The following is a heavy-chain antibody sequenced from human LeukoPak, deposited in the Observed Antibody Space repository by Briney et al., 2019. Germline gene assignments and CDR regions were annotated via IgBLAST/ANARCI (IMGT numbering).Heavy chain of an antibody. CDR3: ARVQGSEDYGDYRGGIDY. J-gene: IGHJ4*02. D-gene: IGHD4-17*01. CDR1: GFTFDDYG. CDR2: INWNGGST. V-gene: IGHV3-20*04. Sequence: RPGGSLRLSCAASGFTFDDYGMSWVRQAPGKGLEWVSGINWNGGSTGYADSVKGRFTISRDNAKNSLYLQMNSLRAEDTALYYCARVQGSEDYGDYRGGIDYWGQGTLVTVSS.